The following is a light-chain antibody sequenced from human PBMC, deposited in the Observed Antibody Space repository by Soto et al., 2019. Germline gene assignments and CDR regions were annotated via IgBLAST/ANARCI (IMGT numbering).Light chain of an antibody. Sequence: EIVMTQSPGTLSVSPGERVTLSCRASQSVSSKVAWYQQKPGQAPRLLIFTASLRATGVPARFSGSGSGTEFTLTISSLQSEDVAVYYCQQYYSTPWTFGQGTKVEIK. J-gene: IGKJ1*01. CDR1: QSVSSK. V-gene: IGKV3-15*01. CDR3: QQYYSTPWT. CDR2: TAS.